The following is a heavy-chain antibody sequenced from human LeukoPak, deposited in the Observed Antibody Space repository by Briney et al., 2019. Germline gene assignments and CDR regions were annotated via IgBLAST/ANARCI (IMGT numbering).Heavy chain of an antibody. CDR2: IYYSGST. CDR3: ARVRNNDYYDSSGPYYMDV. V-gene: IGHV4-59*01. J-gene: IGHJ6*03. CDR1: GGSISSYY. Sequence: SETLSLTCTVSGGSISSYYWSWIRQPPGKGLEWIGYIYYSGSTNYNPSLKSRVTISVDTSKNQFSLKLSSVTAADAAVYYCARVRNNDYYDSSGPYYMDVWGKGTTVTVSS. D-gene: IGHD3-22*01.